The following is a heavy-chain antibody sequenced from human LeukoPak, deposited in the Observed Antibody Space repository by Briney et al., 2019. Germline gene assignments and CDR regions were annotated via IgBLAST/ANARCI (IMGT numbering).Heavy chain of an antibody. CDR1: GFTFSSYG. J-gene: IGHJ4*02. CDR2: ISYDGSNK. Sequence: GGSLRLSCAASGFTFSSYGMHWVRPAPGKGLEWVAVISYDGSNKYYADSVKGRFTISRDNSKNTLYLQMNSLRAEDTAVYYCAKGFDGDYEYWGQGTLVTVSS. V-gene: IGHV3-30*18. D-gene: IGHD4-17*01. CDR3: AKGFDGDYEY.